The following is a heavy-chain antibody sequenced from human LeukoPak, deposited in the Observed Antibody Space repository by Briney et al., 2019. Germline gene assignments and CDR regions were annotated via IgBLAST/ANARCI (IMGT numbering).Heavy chain of an antibody. CDR1: GYTFASYG. CDR2: ISAYNGNT. Sequence: ASVKVSCKASGYTFASYGISLVRQAPGQGLAWMGWISAYNGNTNYAQKLQGRVTMTTDTSTSTAYMELRSLRSDDTAVYYCARGGMATVRTNVDYWGQGTLVTVSS. CDR3: ARGGMATVRTNVDY. V-gene: IGHV1-18*01. J-gene: IGHJ4*02. D-gene: IGHD5-24*01.